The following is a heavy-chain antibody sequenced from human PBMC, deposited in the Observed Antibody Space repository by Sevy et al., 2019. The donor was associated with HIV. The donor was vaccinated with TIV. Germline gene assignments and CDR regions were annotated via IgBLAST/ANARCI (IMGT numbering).Heavy chain of an antibody. CDR3: ARVGLGYDTSGVDY. J-gene: IGHJ4*02. D-gene: IGHD3-22*01. Sequence: GGSLRLSCAASGFTFSSYWMHWVRQAPGKGLVWVSLINIDGSSTNYADSVKGRFTISRDNAKNTLYLQMNSLRAEDTAVYFCARVGLGYDTSGVDYWGQGTLVTVSS. CDR2: INIDGSST. V-gene: IGHV3-74*01. CDR1: GFTFSSYW.